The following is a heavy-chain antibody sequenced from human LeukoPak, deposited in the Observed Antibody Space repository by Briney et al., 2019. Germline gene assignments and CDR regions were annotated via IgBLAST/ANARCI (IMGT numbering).Heavy chain of an antibody. Sequence: ASVKVSCKASGYTFTGYYMRWVRQAPGQGLEWMGWINPNSGGTNYAQKFQGRVTMTRDTSISTAYMELSRLRSDDTAAYYCAVRYNWNLFREYWGQGTLVTVSS. CDR1: GYTFTGYY. CDR3: AVRYNWNLFREY. D-gene: IGHD1-7*01. J-gene: IGHJ4*02. CDR2: INPNSGGT. V-gene: IGHV1-2*02.